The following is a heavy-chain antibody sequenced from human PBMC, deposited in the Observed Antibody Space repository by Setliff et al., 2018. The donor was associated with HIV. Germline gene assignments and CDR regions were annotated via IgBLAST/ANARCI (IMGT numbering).Heavy chain of an antibody. CDR3: ARGQGILIVGDY. CDR2: INSDGSST. V-gene: IGHV3-74*01. Sequence: GSLRLSCAASGFTVSRDYMTWVRQAPGKGLEWVSRINSDGSSTSYADSVKGRFTISRDNSKNTLYLQMNSLRAEDTAVYYCARGQGILIVGDYWGPGTLVTVSS. J-gene: IGHJ4*02. D-gene: IGHD1-26*01. CDR1: GFTVSRDY.